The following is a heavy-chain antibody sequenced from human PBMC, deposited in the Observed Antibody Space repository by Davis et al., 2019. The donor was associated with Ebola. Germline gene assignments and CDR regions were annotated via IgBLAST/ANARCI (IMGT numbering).Heavy chain of an antibody. V-gene: IGHV4-31*03. D-gene: IGHD6-6*01. CDR1: GGSISSGGYY. CDR3: ARNRGGQWGIAARLDY. Sequence: SETLSLTCTVSGGSISSGGYYWSWIRQHPGKGLEWIGYIYYSGSTYYNPSLKSRVTISVDTSKNQFSLKLSSVTAADTAVYYCARNRGGQWGIAARLDYWGQGTLVTVSS. J-gene: IGHJ4*02. CDR2: IYYSGST.